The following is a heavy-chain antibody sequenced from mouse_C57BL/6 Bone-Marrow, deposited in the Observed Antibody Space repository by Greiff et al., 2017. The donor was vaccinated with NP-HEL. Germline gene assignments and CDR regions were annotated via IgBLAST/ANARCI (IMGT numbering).Heavy chain of an antibody. D-gene: IGHD1-1*01. Sequence: VKLMESGAELVKPGASVKISCKASGYAFSSYWMNWVKQRPGKGLEWIGQIYPGDGDTNYNGKFKGKATLTADKSSSTAYMQLSSLTSEDSAVYFCARSPGYYYGSSYAWFAYWGQGTLVTVSA. CDR2: IYPGDGDT. CDR1: GYAFSSYW. J-gene: IGHJ3*01. CDR3: ARSPGYYYGSSYAWFAY. V-gene: IGHV1-80*01.